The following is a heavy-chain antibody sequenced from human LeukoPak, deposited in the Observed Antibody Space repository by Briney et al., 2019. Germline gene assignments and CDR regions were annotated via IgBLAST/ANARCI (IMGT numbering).Heavy chain of an antibody. CDR1: GGSISSYY. CDR3: ARQSPYCSGGSCYYYYGMDV. D-gene: IGHD2-15*01. CDR2: IYYSGST. Sequence: SETLSLTCTVSGGSISSYYWSWIRQPPGKGPEWIGYIYYSGSTNYNPSLKSRVTISVDTSKNQFSLKLSSVTAADTAVYYCARQSPYCSGGSCYYYYGMDVWGQGTTVTISS. V-gene: IGHV4-59*01. J-gene: IGHJ6*02.